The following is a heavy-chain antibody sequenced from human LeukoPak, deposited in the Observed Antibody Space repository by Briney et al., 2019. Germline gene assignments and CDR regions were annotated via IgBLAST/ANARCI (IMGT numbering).Heavy chain of an antibody. CDR2: IIPILGTA. D-gene: IGHD1-26*01. V-gene: IGHV1-69*13. Sequence: GASVKVSCKASGGTFSSYAISWVRQAPGQGLEWMGGIIPILGTANYAQKFQGRVTITADESTSTAYMELSSLRVEDTAVYYCARDYRGGWNDYWGQGTLVTVSS. J-gene: IGHJ4*02. CDR1: GGTFSSYA. CDR3: ARDYRGGWNDY.